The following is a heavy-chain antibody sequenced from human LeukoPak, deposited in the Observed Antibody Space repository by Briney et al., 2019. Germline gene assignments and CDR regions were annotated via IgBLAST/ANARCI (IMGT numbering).Heavy chain of an antibody. CDR3: ARDQSSRARGAFDI. J-gene: IGHJ3*02. V-gene: IGHV3-48*03. CDR1: GFTFSSYE. Sequence: PGGSLRLSCAASGFTFSSYEMSWVRQAPGKGLEWVSYISSSGSTIYYVDSVKGRFTISRDNAKNSLYLQMNSLRAEDTAVYYCARDQSSRARGAFDIWGQGTMVTVSS. D-gene: IGHD3-10*01. CDR2: ISSSGSTI.